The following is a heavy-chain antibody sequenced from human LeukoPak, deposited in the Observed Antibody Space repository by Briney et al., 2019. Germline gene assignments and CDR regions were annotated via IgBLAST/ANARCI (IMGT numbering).Heavy chain of an antibody. CDR1: GYTFTGYY. V-gene: IGHV1-2*04. CDR2: INPNSGGT. D-gene: IGHD3-10*01. CDR3: ARDAYGSGKGYFDY. J-gene: IGHJ4*02. Sequence: ASVEVSCKASGYTFTGYYMHWVRQAPGQGLEWMGWINPNSGGTNYAQKFQGWVTMTRDTSISTAYMELSRLRSDDTAVYYCARDAYGSGKGYFDYWGQGTLVTVS.